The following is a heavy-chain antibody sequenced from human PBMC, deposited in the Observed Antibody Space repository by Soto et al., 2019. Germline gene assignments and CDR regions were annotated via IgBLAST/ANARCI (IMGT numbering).Heavy chain of an antibody. CDR1: GYTFTNYA. CDR2: INAGNGYT. CDR3: ARHGEEYYDILTGYYPVTV. D-gene: IGHD3-9*01. Sequence: ASVKVSCKASGYTFTNYAIHWVRQAPGQRLEWMGWINAGNGYTKYSQKFQGRVSITRDTSASTAYMELSSLRSEDTAVYYCARHGEEYYDILTGYYPVTVWGQGTLVTVSS. V-gene: IGHV1-3*01. J-gene: IGHJ4*02.